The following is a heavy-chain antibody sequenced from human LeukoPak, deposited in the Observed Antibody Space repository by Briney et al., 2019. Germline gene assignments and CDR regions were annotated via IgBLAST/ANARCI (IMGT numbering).Heavy chain of an antibody. CDR3: AKDSPHDYVWANYKLGWFFDY. V-gene: IGHV3-74*01. CDR2: IINDGSYT. D-gene: IGHD3-16*01. CDR1: GFTFSPVW. J-gene: IGHJ4*02. Sequence: GGSLRLSCAASGFTFSPVWMHWVRQAPGKGLMWVSHIINDGSYTTYADSVKGRFTISRDNAKNTVYLQMNSLRAEDTAVYYCAKDSPHDYVWANYKLGWFFDYWGQGTLVTVSS.